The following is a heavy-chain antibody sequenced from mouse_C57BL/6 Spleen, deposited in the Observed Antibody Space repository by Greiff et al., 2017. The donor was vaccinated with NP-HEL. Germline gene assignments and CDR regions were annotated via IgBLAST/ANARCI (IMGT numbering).Heavy chain of an antibody. CDR2: ISYDGSN. V-gene: IGHV3-6*01. D-gene: IGHD2-4*01. CDR3: ARGYYDYDGLFAY. Sequence: DVKLVESGPGLVKPSQSLSLTCSVTGYSITSGYYWNWIRQFPGNKLEWMGYISYDGSNNYNPSLKNRISITRDTSKNQFFLKLNSVTTEDTATYYCARGYYDYDGLFAYWGQGTLVTVSA. J-gene: IGHJ3*01. CDR1: GYSITSGYY.